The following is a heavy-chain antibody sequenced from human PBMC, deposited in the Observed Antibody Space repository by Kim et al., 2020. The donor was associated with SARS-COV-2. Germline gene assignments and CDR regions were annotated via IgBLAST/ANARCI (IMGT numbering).Heavy chain of an antibody. CDR1: GYSFTSYW. CDR2: IDPSGSYT. Sequence: GESLKISCKGSGYSFTSYWISWVRQMPGKGLEWMGRIDPSGSYTNYSPSFQGHVTISADKSISPAYLEWSSLKASDTAMYYCARHRGVQLLLFGYYYYGMDVWGQGTTVTVSS. CDR3: ARHRGVQLLLFGYYYYGMDV. V-gene: IGHV5-10-1*01. D-gene: IGHD2-21*02. J-gene: IGHJ6*02.